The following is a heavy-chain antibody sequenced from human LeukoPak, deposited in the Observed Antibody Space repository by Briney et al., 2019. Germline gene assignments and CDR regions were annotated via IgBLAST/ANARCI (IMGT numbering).Heavy chain of an antibody. CDR2: IKSKTDGGTT. V-gene: IGHV3-15*01. J-gene: IGHJ4*02. CDR1: GFTFINAW. Sequence: GGSLRLSCAASGFTFINAWMSWVRQAPGKGLEWVGRIKSKTDGGTTDYAAPVKGRFTISRDDSKNTLYLQMNSLKTEDTAVYYCTTVKGSGTYFDYWGQGTLVTVSS. CDR3: TTVKGSGTYFDY. D-gene: IGHD2-15*01.